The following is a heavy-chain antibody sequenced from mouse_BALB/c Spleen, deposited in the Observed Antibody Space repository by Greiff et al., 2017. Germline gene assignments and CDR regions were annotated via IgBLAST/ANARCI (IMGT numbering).Heavy chain of an antibody. CDR3: ARDPAYYGNYFYAMDY. V-gene: IGHV7-1*02. CDR2: SRNKANDYTT. J-gene: IGHJ4*01. Sequence: EVKVVESGGGLVQPGGSLRLSCATSGFTFSDFYMEWVRQPPGKRLEWIAASRNKANDYTTEYSASVKGRFIVSRDTSQSILYLQMNALRAEDTAIYYCARDPAYYGNYFYAMDYWGQGTSVTVSS. CDR1: GFTFSDFY. D-gene: IGHD2-10*01.